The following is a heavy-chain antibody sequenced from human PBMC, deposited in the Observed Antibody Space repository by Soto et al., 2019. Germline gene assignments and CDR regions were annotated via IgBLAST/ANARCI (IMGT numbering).Heavy chain of an antibody. V-gene: IGHV3-30*18. CDR3: AKEQVRVVVAAAFDY. D-gene: IGHD2-15*01. Sequence: QVQLVESGGGVVQPGRSLRLSCAASGFTFSSYGMHWVRQAPGKGLEWVAVISYDGSNKYYADSVKVRFTISRDNSKNTLYLQMNSLRAEYTAVYYCAKEQVRVVVAAAFDYWGQGTLVTVSS. CDR2: ISYDGSNK. J-gene: IGHJ4*02. CDR1: GFTFSSYG.